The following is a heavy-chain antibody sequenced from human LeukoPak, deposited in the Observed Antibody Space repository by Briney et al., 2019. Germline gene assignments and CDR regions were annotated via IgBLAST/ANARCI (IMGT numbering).Heavy chain of an antibody. D-gene: IGHD6-13*01. J-gene: IGHJ4*02. Sequence: PSETLSLTCTVSGGSISSYFWSWIRQPPGKGLEWIGYVSYSGSTNYNPSLKSRFTISVDTSKNQFSLKLSSVTAADTAVYYCATIGYSSSWYLYYFDHWGQGTLVTVSS. CDR3: ATIGYSSSWYLYYFDH. CDR1: GGSISSYF. CDR2: VSYSGST. V-gene: IGHV4-59*01.